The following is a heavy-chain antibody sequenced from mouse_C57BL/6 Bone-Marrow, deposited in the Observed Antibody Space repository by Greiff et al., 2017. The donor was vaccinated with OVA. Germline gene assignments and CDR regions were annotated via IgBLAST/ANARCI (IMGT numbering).Heavy chain of an antibody. D-gene: IGHD1-1*01. Sequence: EVKVEESGGGLVKPGGSLKLSCAASGFTFSSYAMSWVRQTPEKRLEWVATISDGGSYTYYPDNVKGRFTISRDNAKNNLYLQMSHLKSEDTAMYYCARDHGHWYFDVWGTGTTVTVSS. V-gene: IGHV5-4*01. CDR1: GFTFSSYA. CDR3: ARDHGHWYFDV. CDR2: ISDGGSYT. J-gene: IGHJ1*03.